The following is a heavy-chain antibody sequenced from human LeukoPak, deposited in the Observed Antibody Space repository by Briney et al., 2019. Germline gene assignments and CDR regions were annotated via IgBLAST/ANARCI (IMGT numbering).Heavy chain of an antibody. Sequence: SETLSLTCAVYGGSFSGYYWSWIRQPPGMGLEWIGEINHSGSTNYNPSLKSRVTISVDTSKNQLSLKLSSVTAADTAVYYCASSYYYGSGRIPFDPWGQGTLVTVSS. CDR1: GGSFSGYY. CDR2: INHSGST. V-gene: IGHV4-34*01. CDR3: ASSYYYGSGRIPFDP. J-gene: IGHJ5*02. D-gene: IGHD3-10*01.